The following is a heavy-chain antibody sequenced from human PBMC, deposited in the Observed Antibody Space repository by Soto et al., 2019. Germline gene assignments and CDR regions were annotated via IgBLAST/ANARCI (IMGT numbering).Heavy chain of an antibody. CDR3: ARRGVTGTTGAGDAFDI. V-gene: IGHV1-69*01. Sequence: QVQLVQSGAEVKKPGSSVKVSCKASGGTFSSYAISWVRQAPGQGLEWMGGIIPIFGTANYAQKFQGRVTITADESTSTAYMERSSLRSEDTAVYYCARRGVTGTTGAGDAFDIWGQGTMVTVSS. CDR1: GGTFSSYA. CDR2: IIPIFGTA. J-gene: IGHJ3*02. D-gene: IGHD1-7*01.